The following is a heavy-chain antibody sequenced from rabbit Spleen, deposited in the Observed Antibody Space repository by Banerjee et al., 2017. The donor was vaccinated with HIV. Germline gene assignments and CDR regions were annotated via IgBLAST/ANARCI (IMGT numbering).Heavy chain of an antibody. D-gene: IGHD1-1*01. CDR3: ARDLVAVIGWNFNL. V-gene: IGHV1S40*01. CDR1: GVSFSSSSY. J-gene: IGHJ4*01. Sequence: QTLEESGGDLVKPGASLTLTCTASGVSFSSSSYMCWVRQAPGKGLEWIACINIVTGKSVYANWAEGRFIMSRTSSTTVTLQMTSLTAADTATYFCARDLVAVIGWNFNLWGQGTLVTVS. CDR2: INIVTGKS.